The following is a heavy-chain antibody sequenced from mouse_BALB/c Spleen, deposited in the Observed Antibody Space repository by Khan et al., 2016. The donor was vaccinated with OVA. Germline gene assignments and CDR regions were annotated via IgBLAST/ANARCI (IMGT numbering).Heavy chain of an antibody. Sequence: VRLQQSGPELVRPGASVKISCKASGYSFTGYFMNWVMQSHGKSLEWIGRINPHIGETFYNQKFKDKATLTVDESSNTAHMELRSLASEDSAVYYCTRMYRSDFDYWGEGTTLTVSS. J-gene: IGHJ2*01. CDR3: TRMYRSDFDY. CDR2: INPHIGET. V-gene: IGHV1-20*02. D-gene: IGHD1-1*01. CDR1: GYSFTGYF.